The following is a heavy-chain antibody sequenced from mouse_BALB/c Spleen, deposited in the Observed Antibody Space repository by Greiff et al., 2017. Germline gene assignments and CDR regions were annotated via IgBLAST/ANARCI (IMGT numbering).Heavy chain of an antibody. CDR3: ARDRRYGNYYYAMDY. J-gene: IGHJ4*01. CDR1: GFTFTDYY. V-gene: IGHV7-3*02. CDR2: IRNKANGYTT. Sequence: EVQVVESGGGLVQPGGSLRLSCATSGFTFTDYYMSWVRQPPGKALEWLGFIRNKANGYTTEYSASVKGRFTISRDNSQSILYLQMNTLRAEDSATYYCARDRRYGNYYYAMDYWGQGTSVTVSS. D-gene: IGHD2-10*02.